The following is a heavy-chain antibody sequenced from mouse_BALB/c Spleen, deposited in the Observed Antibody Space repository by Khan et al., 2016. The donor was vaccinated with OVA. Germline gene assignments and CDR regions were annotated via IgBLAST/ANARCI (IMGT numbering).Heavy chain of an antibody. Sequence: QVQLQQSGAELVRPGASVKLSCKASGYTFTSYWMIWVKQRPGQGLEWIGMIDPSDSETHYNQMFKDKATLTVDKSSSTAYMQLSSLTSEDSAVYYCARGDGNSLYWYFDVWGAGTTVTVSS. CDR3: ARGDGNSLYWYFDV. J-gene: IGHJ1*01. D-gene: IGHD2-1*01. CDR1: GYTFTSYW. CDR2: IDPSDSET. V-gene: IGHV1-61*01.